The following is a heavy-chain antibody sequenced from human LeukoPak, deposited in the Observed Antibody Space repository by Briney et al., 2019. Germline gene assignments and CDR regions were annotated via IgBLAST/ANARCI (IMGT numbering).Heavy chain of an antibody. CDR2: INHSGST. Sequence: PSETLSLTCAVYGGSFSGYYWSWIRQPPGKGLEWIGEINHSGSTNYNPSLKSRVTISVDTSKNQFSLKLSSVTAADTAVYYCARGRLVVVAATRVSWFDPWGQGTLVTVSS. D-gene: IGHD2-15*01. CDR3: ARGRLVVVAATRVSWFDP. V-gene: IGHV4-34*01. CDR1: GGSFSGYY. J-gene: IGHJ5*02.